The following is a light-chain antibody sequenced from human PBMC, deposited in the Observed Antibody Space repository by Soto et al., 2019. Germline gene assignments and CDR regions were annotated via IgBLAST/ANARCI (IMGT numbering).Light chain of an antibody. CDR1: SSNIGAGYD. J-gene: IGLJ1*01. V-gene: IGLV1-40*01. CDR2: GNS. Sequence: QAVLTQPPSVSGAPGQRVTISCTGSSSNIGAGYDVHWYQQLPGTAPKLLIYGNSHRPSGVPDRFSGSKSGTSASLAITGLQAEDEADYYCQSYDSSLSGYVFGTGTQLTVL. CDR3: QSYDSSLSGYV.